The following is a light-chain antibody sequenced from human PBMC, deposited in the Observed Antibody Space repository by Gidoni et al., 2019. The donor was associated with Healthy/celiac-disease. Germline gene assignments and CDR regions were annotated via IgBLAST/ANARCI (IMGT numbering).Light chain of an antibody. J-gene: IGKJ3*01. CDR2: DAS. CDR3: QQRSNWPPLIFT. Sequence: EIVLTQSPATLSLSPGERATLSCRASQSVSSYLAWYQQKPGQAPRLLIYDASNRATGIPARFSGSGSGTDFTLTISSLEPEDFAVYYCQQRSNWPPLIFTFXPXTKVDIK. V-gene: IGKV3-11*01. CDR1: QSVSSY.